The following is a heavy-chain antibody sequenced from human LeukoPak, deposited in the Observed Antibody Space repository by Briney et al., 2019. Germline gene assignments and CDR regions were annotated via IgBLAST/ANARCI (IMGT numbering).Heavy chain of an antibody. CDR1: GGSISSSSYY. CDR3: ASPSELRGYSYGSFDY. V-gene: IGHV4-39*01. CDR2: IYYSGST. Sequence: SETLSLTCTVSGGSISSSSYYWGWIRQPPGKGLEWIGSIYYSGSTYYNPSLKSRVTISVDTSKNQFSLKLSSVTAADTAVYYCASPSELRGYSYGSFDYWGQGTLVTVSS. D-gene: IGHD5-18*01. J-gene: IGHJ4*02.